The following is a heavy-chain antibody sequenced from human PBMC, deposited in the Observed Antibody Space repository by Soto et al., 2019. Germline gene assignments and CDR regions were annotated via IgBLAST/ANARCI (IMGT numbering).Heavy chain of an antibody. D-gene: IGHD3-3*01. Sequence: EVQLVESGGGLVQPGGSLRLSCVVSGITFSTYRMHWVRQAPGKGLVWVSHIKSDGTVTHYTDSVRGRFIISRDNAKNTLLLQMNSLRAEDTAVYYCARENYDFWGGYYLDYWGQGTLVTVSS. CDR1: GITFSTYR. CDR3: ARENYDFWGGYYLDY. J-gene: IGHJ4*02. V-gene: IGHV3-74*01. CDR2: IKSDGTVT.